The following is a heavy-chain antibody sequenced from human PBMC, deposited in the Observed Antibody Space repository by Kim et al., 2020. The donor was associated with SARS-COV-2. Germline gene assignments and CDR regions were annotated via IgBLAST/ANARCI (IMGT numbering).Heavy chain of an antibody. J-gene: IGHJ4*02. CDR3: ARAWLRRGYYFDY. CDR1: GGSISSGSYY. D-gene: IGHD5-12*01. V-gene: IGHV4-61*02. CDR2: IYTSGST. Sequence: SETLSLTCTVSGGSISSGSYYWSWIRQPAGKGLEWIGRIYTSGSTNYNPSLKSRVTISVDTSKNQFSLKLSSVTAADTAVYYCARAWLRRGYYFDYWGQGSLVTVSS.